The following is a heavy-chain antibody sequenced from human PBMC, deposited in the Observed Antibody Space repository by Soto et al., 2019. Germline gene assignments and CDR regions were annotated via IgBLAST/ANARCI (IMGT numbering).Heavy chain of an antibody. Sequence: QVQLVQSGAEVKKPGASVKVSCKASGYTFTGHYIHWVRQAPGQGPEWMGEIGPASGDTRYAQKVQGRVTMTRDPSITTVYMELNNLSPDDTAVYYCGRGRSGQLVVFYWGQGTPVTVSS. J-gene: IGHJ4*02. CDR3: GRGRSGQLVVFY. CDR1: GYTFTGHY. V-gene: IGHV1-2*02. D-gene: IGHD3-10*01. CDR2: IGPASGDT.